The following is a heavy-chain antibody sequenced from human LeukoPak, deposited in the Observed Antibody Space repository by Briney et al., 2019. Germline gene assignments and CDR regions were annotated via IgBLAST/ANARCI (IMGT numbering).Heavy chain of an antibody. J-gene: IGHJ3*02. D-gene: IGHD2-21*02. CDR2: MNPNSGNT. Sequence: GASVKVSCKASGYTFTSYDINWVRQATGQGLEWMGWMNPNSGNTGYAQKFQGRVTMTRNTSISTAYMELSSLRSEDTAVYYCARVILAYCGGDCYSDAFDIWGQGTMVTVSS. CDR3: ARVILAYCGGDCYSDAFDI. CDR1: GYTFTSYD. V-gene: IGHV1-8*01.